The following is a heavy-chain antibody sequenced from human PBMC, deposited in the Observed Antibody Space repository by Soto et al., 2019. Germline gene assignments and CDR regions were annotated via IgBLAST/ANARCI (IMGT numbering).Heavy chain of an antibody. CDR1: GGSFSGYY. J-gene: IGHJ4*02. V-gene: IGHV4-34*01. D-gene: IGHD3-16*02. Sequence: QVQLQQWGAGLLKPSETLSLTCAVYGGSFSGYYWSWIRQPPGKGLEWIGEINHSGSTNYNPSLKRRRTITVDTSKNQFSLKLSSVTAADTAVYYCARTGVGLRLGELSPTHFDYWGQGTLVTVSS. CDR2: INHSGST. CDR3: ARTGVGLRLGELSPTHFDY.